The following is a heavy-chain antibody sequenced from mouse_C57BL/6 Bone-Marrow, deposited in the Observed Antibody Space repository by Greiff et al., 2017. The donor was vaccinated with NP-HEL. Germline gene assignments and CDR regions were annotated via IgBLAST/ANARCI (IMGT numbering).Heavy chain of an antibody. V-gene: IGHV5-12*01. CDR1: GFTFSDYY. J-gene: IGHJ1*03. CDR3: ARQFGYDGWYFDV. Sequence: EVQLVESGGGLVQPGGSLKLSCAASGFTFSDYYMYWVRQTPEKRLEWVAYISNGGGSTYYPDTVKGRFTISRDNAKNTLYLQMSRLKSEDTAMYYCARQFGYDGWYFDVWGTGTTVTVSS. D-gene: IGHD2-2*01. CDR2: ISNGGGST.